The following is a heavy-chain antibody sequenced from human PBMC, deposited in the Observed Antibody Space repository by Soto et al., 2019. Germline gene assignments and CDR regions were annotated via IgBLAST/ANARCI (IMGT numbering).Heavy chain of an antibody. D-gene: IGHD6-19*01. CDR2: IIPIFGTA. V-gene: IGHV1-69*13. Sequence: SVKVSCKASGGTFSSYANSWVRQAPGQGLEWIGGIIPIFGTANYAQKFQGRVTITADESTSTAYMELSSLRSEDTAVYYCARDGIAVAGTLWFDPWGQGTLVTVSS. J-gene: IGHJ5*02. CDR1: GGTFSSYA. CDR3: ARDGIAVAGTLWFDP.